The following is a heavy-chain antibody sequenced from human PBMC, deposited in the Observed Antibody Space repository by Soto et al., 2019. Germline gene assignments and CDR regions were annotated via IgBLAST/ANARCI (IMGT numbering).Heavy chain of an antibody. V-gene: IGHV1-69*01. Sequence: VNVSCKXSGGLFSSYAISWVRQAPGQGLEWMGGIIPVFATPYYAQKFQGRVTITADESTNTAYMELSSLRSEDTAMYYCARGDSPYVWFNEFWGQGSLVTVSS. D-gene: IGHD3-16*01. CDR1: GGLFSSYA. J-gene: IGHJ4*02. CDR2: IIPVFATP. CDR3: ARGDSPYVWFNEF.